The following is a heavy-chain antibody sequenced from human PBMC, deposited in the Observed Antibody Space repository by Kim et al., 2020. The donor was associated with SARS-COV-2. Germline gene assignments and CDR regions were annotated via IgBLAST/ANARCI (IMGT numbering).Heavy chain of an antibody. J-gene: IGHJ6*02. CDR1: GFTFSSYA. Sequence: GGSLRLSCAASGFTFSSYAMSWVRQAPGKGLEWVSGISSSGGNTYYAGSVKGRCTISRDNSKNTLHLQMHSLRAEDTAEYYCAKNCPDSSGRYVSSTLWYYGMDVGGQGTTVTVSS. V-gene: IGHV3-23*01. CDR2: ISSSGGNT. CDR3: AKNCPDSSGRYVSSTLWYYGMDV. D-gene: IGHD6-19*01.